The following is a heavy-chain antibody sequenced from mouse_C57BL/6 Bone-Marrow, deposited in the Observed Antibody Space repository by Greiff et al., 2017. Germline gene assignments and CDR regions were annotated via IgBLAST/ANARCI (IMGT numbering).Heavy chain of an antibody. J-gene: IGHJ3*01. Sequence: QVQLQQPGAELVKPGASVKLSCKASGYTFTSYWMQWVKQRPGQGLEWIGEIDPSDSYTNYNQKFKGKATLTVDTSSSTAYMQLSSLTSEASAVYYCARWPPLYYGSSYGFAYWGQGTLVTVSA. V-gene: IGHV1-50*01. CDR3: ARWPPLYYGSSYGFAY. CDR2: IDPSDSYT. D-gene: IGHD1-1*01. CDR1: GYTFTSYW.